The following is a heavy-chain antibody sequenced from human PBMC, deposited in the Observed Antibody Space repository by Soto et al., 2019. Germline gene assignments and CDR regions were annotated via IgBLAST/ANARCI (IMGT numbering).Heavy chain of an antibody. J-gene: IGHJ6*02. CDR2: IYYSGST. Sequence: ETLSITCTVSGGSIRSYYWSWIRQPPGKGLEWIGYIYYSGSTNYNPSLKSRVTISVDTSKNQFSLKLSSVTAADTSVYYGARAWDSNWGYYYYGMDFWGQGTTVTVS. CDR1: GGSIRSYY. CDR3: ARAWDSNWGYYYYGMDF. D-gene: IGHD4-4*01. V-gene: IGHV4-59*01.